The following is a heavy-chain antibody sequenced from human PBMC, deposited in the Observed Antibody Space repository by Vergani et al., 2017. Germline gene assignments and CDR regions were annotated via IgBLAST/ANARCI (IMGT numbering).Heavy chain of an antibody. J-gene: IGHJ5*02. Sequence: QVQLVQSGAEVKKPGASVKVSCKASGYTFTSYDINWVRQATGQGPEWMGWMNPNSGNTGYAQKFQGRVTMTRNTSISTAYMELSSLRSEDTAVYYCARGQYYYDSSGYYYGWFDPWGQGTLVTVSS. CDR3: ARGQYYYDSSGYYYGWFDP. D-gene: IGHD3-22*01. CDR2: MNPNSGNT. CDR1: GYTFTSYD. V-gene: IGHV1-8*01.